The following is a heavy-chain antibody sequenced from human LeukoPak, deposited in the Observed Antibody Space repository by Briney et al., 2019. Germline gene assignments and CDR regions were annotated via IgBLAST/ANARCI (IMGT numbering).Heavy chain of an antibody. J-gene: IGHJ6*02. D-gene: IGHD6-19*01. CDR3: ARHGAQWLVPRAYYYYGMDV. CDR2: IYYSGST. V-gene: IGHV4-59*08. Sequence: PSETLSLTCTVSGGSISSYYWSWIRQPPGKGLEWIGYIYYSGSTNYNPSLKSRVTISVDTSKNQFPLKLSSVTAADTAVYYCARHGAQWLVPRAYYYYGMDVWGQGTTVTVSS. CDR1: GGSISSYY.